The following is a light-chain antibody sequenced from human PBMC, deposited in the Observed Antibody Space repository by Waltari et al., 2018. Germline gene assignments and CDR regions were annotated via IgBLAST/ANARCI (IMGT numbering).Light chain of an antibody. J-gene: IGLJ1*01. CDR2: EVN. CDR3: SSYAGSNYYV. CDR1: SSDVGGYNS. V-gene: IGLV2-8*01. Sequence: QSALTQPPSASGSPGQSVTISCTGTSSDVGGYNSVSWYQQHPGKAPKLLIYEVNERPSGVPDRVSGSKSGNTASLTVSGLQAEDEADYYCSSYAGSNYYVFGTGTKVTVL.